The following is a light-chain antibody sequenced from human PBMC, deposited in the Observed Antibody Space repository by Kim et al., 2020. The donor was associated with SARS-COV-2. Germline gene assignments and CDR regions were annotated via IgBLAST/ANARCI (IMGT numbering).Light chain of an antibody. CDR3: QQSYRTPLT. CDR2: AAS. CDR1: QGISSY. V-gene: IGKV1-39*01. Sequence: ASVRDRVTFTCRASQGISSYLSWYQQKPGKAPKLLIYAASSLQSGVPSRFSGSGSGTDFTLTISSLQPEDVATYYCQQSYRTPLTFGGGTKVDIK. J-gene: IGKJ4*01.